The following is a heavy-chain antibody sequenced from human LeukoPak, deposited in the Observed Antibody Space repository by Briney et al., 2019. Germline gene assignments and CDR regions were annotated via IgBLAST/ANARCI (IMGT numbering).Heavy chain of an antibody. V-gene: IGHV1-18*01. D-gene: IGHD4-11*01. CDR2: IGADNGET. J-gene: IGHJ2*01. CDR1: GYTFTSYG. Sequence: GASVKVSCKASGYTFTSYGISWVRQAPGQGLEWMGWIGADNGETHYAQKLQGRVTMTTDTSTSTAYMDLRSLRSDDTAVYYCARASSPYNWYFDLWGRGTLVTVSS. CDR3: ARASSPYNWYFDL.